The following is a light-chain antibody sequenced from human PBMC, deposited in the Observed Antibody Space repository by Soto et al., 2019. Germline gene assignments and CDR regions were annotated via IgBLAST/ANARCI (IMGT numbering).Light chain of an antibody. CDR3: QQYGSSPT. J-gene: IGKJ1*01. CDR2: GAS. CDR1: QSVSSSY. V-gene: IGKV3-20*01. Sequence: EIVLTQSPGTLSLSPWERATLSCRASQSVSSSYLAWYQQKPGQAPRLLIYGASSRATGIPDRFSGSGPGTDFTLTISRLEPEDFAVYYCQQYGSSPTFGQGTKVDIK.